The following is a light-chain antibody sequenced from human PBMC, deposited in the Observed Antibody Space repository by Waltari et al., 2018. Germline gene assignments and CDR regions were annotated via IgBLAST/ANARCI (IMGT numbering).Light chain of an antibody. CDR2: GAS. CDR1: QTIRSN. Sequence: EIVMTQSPATLSVFPGERPTLSCRASQTIRSNLAWYQLKPGQAPRLLIYGASTRATGIPARFSGSGSGTEFTLTISSLQSEDFAVYFCQQYDNWLGTFGQGTKVEIK. J-gene: IGKJ1*01. CDR3: QQYDNWLGT. V-gene: IGKV3-15*01.